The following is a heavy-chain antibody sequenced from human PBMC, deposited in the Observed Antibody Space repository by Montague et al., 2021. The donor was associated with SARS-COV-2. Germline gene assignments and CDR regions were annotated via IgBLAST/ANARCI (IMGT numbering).Heavy chain of an antibody. Sequence: CAISGDSVSSNTATWNWIRQSPSRGLEWMGRTYYRSKWYHDYAISLKSRITTNPDTSKNQFSRQLSSVAPEDTAVFYCARTTTRMLYPENAFDIWGQGTMVTVSS. CDR3: ARTTTRMLYPENAFDI. CDR1: GDSVSSNTAT. D-gene: IGHD2-15*01. J-gene: IGHJ3*02. CDR2: TYYRSKWYH. V-gene: IGHV6-1*01.